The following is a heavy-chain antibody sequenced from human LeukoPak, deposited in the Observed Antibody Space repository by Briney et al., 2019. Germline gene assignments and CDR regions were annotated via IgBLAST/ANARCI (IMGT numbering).Heavy chain of an antibody. CDR1: GGSISSSSYY. CDR3: ARVEYSSGWWDAFDI. J-gene: IGHJ3*02. D-gene: IGHD6-19*01. V-gene: IGHV4-39*07. CDR2: IYYSGST. Sequence: SETLSLTCTVSGGSISSSSYYWGWIRQPPGKGLEWIGSIYYSGSTYYNPSLKSRVTISVDTSKNQFSLKLSSVTAADTAVYYCARVEYSSGWWDAFDIWGQGTMVTVSS.